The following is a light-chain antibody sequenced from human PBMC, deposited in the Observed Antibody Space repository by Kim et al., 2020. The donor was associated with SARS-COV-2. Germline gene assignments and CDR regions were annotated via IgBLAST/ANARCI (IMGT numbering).Light chain of an antibody. V-gene: IGKV1-39*01. CDR1: QSISTN. CDR2: AAS. CDR3: QQSDSTPLT. J-gene: IGKJ4*01. Sequence: ASIGDRVTIPCRASQSISTNLKWYQQKSGKAPKLLIYAASSLQGGVPSRFSGSGSGTDFTLTISSLQPEDSATYYCQQSDSTPLTFGGGTRVDIK.